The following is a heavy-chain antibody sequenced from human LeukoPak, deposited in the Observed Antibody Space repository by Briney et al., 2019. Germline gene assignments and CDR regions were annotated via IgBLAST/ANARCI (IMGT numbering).Heavy chain of an antibody. J-gene: IGHJ4*02. D-gene: IGHD5-18*01. CDR3: ARIQGVELWFPFDY. CDR2: IDWDDDK. Sequence: TLSLTCTVSGGSISSYYWSWIRQPPGKALEWLARIDWDDDKYYSTSLKTRLTISKDTSKNQVVLTMTNMDPVDTATYYCARIQGVELWFPFDYWGQGTLVTVSS. CDR1: GGSISSYY. V-gene: IGHV2-70*11.